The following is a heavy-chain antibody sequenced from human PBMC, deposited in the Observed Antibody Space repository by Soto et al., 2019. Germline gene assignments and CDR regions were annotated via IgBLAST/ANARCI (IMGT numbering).Heavy chain of an antibody. V-gene: IGHV4-59*01. D-gene: IGHD3-3*01. CDR2: IYYSGST. CDR3: ARSDYDFWSGQATLDY. J-gene: IGHJ4*02. CDR1: GGSISSYY. Sequence: PSETLSLTCTVSGGSISSYYWSWIRQPPGKGPEWIGYIYYSGSTNYNPSLKSRVTISVDTSKNQFSLKLSSVTAADTAVYYCARSDYDFWSGQATLDYWGQGTLVTVSS.